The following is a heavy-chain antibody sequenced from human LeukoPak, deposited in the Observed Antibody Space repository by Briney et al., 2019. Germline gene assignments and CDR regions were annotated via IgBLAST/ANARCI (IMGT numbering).Heavy chain of an antibody. V-gene: IGHV1-18*01. D-gene: IGHD3-22*01. Sequence: ASVKVSCKASGYIFTTYGISWVRQAPGQGLEWMGWISAYNGNTNYAQKFQGRVTMTEDTSTDTAYMELSSLRSEDTAVYYCATDARYYYDYWGQGTLVTVSS. J-gene: IGHJ4*02. CDR2: ISAYNGNT. CDR1: GYIFTTYG. CDR3: ATDARYYYDY.